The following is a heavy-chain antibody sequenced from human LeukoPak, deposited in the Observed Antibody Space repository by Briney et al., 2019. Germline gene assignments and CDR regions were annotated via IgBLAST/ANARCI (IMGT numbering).Heavy chain of an antibody. D-gene: IGHD3-10*01. CDR2: INTNTGNP. V-gene: IGHV7-4-1*02. CDR3: AGTKYEKLLSFGNWFDP. Sequence: ASVTVSFKASGYTFTGYYMHWVRQPPGQGLEWMGWINTNTGNPTYAQGFTGRFVFSLDTSVSTAYLQISSLKAEDTAVYYCAGTKYEKLLSFGNWFDPWGQGTLVTVSS. CDR1: GYTFTGYY. J-gene: IGHJ5*02.